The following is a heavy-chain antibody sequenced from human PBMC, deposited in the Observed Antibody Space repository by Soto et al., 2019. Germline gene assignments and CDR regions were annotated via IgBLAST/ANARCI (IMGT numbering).Heavy chain of an antibody. CDR3: AKGLLIFGEGVYDSFDT. V-gene: IGHV3-23*01. CDR1: GFTFENYP. J-gene: IGHJ5*02. D-gene: IGHD3-10*01. Sequence: EVQLLESGGGLGQPGGSLRLSCATSGFTFENYPLAWVRQSAGKGLQWVSSISGSGAERSYADSVKGRFTISRDVSQNTMHLQMNSLRVDDTASYYCAKGLLIFGEGVYDSFDTWGQGTLVVVSS. CDR2: ISGSGAER.